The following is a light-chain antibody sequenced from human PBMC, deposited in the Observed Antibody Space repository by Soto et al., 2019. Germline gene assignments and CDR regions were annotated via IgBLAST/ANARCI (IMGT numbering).Light chain of an antibody. CDR1: QSVSSN. J-gene: IGKJ4*01. CDR2: GAS. Sequence: EIVMTQYPATLSVSPGERATISCRASQSVSSNLAWYQQKPGQAPRLLIYGASTRATGIPARFSGSGSGTEFTLTSSSLQSGDFAVYYCQRYNNWPLTFGGGTKVEIK. CDR3: QRYNNWPLT. V-gene: IGKV3D-15*01.